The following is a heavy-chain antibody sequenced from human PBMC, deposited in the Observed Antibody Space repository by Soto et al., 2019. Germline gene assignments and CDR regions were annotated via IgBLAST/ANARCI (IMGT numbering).Heavy chain of an antibody. V-gene: IGHV4-31*02. CDR1: GATVSSGGYY. D-gene: IGHD3-22*01. CDR3: ARDRFYESGGYSFEY. CDR2: IYYSGTT. Sequence: QVRLRESGPGLVKPSQTLSLTCTVSGATVSSGGYYWSWIRQHPGKGLEWIGFIYYSGTTSYNPSLQSRVTISVDTSKNQFSLKLTSMTAADTAVYYCARDRFYESGGYSFEYWGQGAMVTVSS. J-gene: IGHJ4*02.